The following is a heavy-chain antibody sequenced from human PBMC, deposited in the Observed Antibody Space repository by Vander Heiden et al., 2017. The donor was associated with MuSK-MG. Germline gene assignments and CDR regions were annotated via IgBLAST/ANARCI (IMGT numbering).Heavy chain of an antibody. CDR1: GGSISSGSYY. Sequence: QLQLQESGPGLVKPSETLSLTCTVPGGSISSGSYYWGWIRQPPGKGLEWIGNIYYSGSTYYNPSLKSRVTISVATSKNQFSLKLRSVTAADTAVYYCARKVGDYVPFDYWGQGTLVAVSS. V-gene: IGHV4-39*01. J-gene: IGHJ4*02. CDR3: ARKVGDYVPFDY. CDR2: IYYSGST. D-gene: IGHD4-17*01.